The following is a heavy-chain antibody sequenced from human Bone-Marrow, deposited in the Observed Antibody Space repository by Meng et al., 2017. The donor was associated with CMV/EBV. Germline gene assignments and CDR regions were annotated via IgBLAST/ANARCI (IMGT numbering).Heavy chain of an antibody. CDR3: ARDYYDSSGYYYVGVGHYYYYGMDV. CDR1: GFTFSSYS. D-gene: IGHD3-22*01. V-gene: IGHV3-21*01. CDR2: ISGSSSYI. Sequence: GGSLRLSCAASGFTFSSYSMNWVRQAPGKGLEWVSSISGSSSYIYYADSVKGRFTISRDIAKNSLYLQMNSLRAEDTAVYYCARDYYDSSGYYYVGVGHYYYYGMDVWGQGTTVTVSS. J-gene: IGHJ6*02.